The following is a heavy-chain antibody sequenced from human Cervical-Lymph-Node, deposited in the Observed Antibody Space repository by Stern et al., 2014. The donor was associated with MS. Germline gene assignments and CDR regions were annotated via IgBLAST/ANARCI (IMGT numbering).Heavy chain of an antibody. CDR3: ATSPRPITLLGVAIDWYLET. J-gene: IGHJ2*01. D-gene: IGHD5-12*01. Sequence: QVQLVQSGAEVKKPGSSMKVSCKASGGTFISYTVNWVRQAPGQGLEWVGMIIPVVGNPTYSQNFQDRVTITADNSPSTVYLELNSLKSDDPPTYFCATSPRPITLLGVAIDWYLETWGRGTLVTVSS. CDR2: IIPVVGNP. CDR1: GGTFISYT. V-gene: IGHV1-69*02.